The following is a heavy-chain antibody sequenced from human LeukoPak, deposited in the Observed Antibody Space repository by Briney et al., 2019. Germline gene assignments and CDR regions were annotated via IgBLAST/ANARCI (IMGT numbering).Heavy chain of an antibody. D-gene: IGHD3-9*01. V-gene: IGHV3-74*01. CDR1: GFSFSGHW. Sequence: GGSLRLSCTASGFSFSGHWMHWARQLPGKGLVWVSRISPTGSTTSYADSVKGRFTVSRDNAKNTLYLQVNNLRAEDTAVYYCAKDAGKSGRYFEWLFYDYWGQGTPVTVSS. CDR3: AKDAGKSGRYFEWLFYDY. J-gene: IGHJ4*02. CDR2: ISPTGSTT.